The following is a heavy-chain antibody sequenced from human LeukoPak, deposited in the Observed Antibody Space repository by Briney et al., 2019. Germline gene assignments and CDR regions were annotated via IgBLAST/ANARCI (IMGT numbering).Heavy chain of an antibody. V-gene: IGHV3-43*02. CDR2: ISWDGGTR. Sequence: PGGSLRLSCAASGFTFSRYGMSWVRQAPGKGLEWVSLISWDGGTRYYADSVKGRFTISRDNSKKSLYLQMNSLRTEDTALYYCAKELEAAAAFDYWGQGTLVTVSS. J-gene: IGHJ4*02. D-gene: IGHD6-13*01. CDR3: AKELEAAAAFDY. CDR1: GFTFSRYG.